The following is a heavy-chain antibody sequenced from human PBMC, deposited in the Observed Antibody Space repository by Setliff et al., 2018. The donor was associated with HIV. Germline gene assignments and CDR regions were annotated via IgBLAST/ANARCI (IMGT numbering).Heavy chain of an antibody. Sequence: GGSLRLSCAASGFSLSYYRMNWVRQAPGKGLEWVANIEQDGSEKYYVDSVKGRFTISRDNTKNSLYLQMNSLRAEDTAVYYCARGRQGGSSSWYGGYFDLWGRGTLVTVSS. CDR3: ARGRQGGSSSWYGGYFDL. CDR2: IEQDGSEK. CDR1: GFSLSYYR. J-gene: IGHJ2*01. V-gene: IGHV3-7*03. D-gene: IGHD6-13*01.